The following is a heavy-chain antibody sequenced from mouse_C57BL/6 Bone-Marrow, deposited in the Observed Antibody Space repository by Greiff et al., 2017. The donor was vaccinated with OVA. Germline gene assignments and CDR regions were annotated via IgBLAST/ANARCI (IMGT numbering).Heavy chain of an antibody. Sequence: VQLQQSGAELVRPGASVKLSCKASGYTFTDYYINWVKQRPGQGLEWIARIYPGSGNTYYNEKFKGKATLTAEKSSSTAYMQLSSLTSEDSAVYFCAREGFGTTVGFDYWGQGTTLTVSS. J-gene: IGHJ2*01. CDR1: GYTFTDYY. CDR2: IYPGSGNT. V-gene: IGHV1-76*01. CDR3: AREGFGTTVGFDY. D-gene: IGHD1-1*01.